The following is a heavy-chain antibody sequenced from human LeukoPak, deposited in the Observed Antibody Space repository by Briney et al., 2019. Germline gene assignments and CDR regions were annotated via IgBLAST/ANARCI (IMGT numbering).Heavy chain of an antibody. CDR2: IYHSGST. CDR3: ARVILSGHCSSTSCQGRRYNWFDP. V-gene: IGHV4-30-2*01. Sequence: SQTLSLTCAVSGGSISSGGYSWSWIRQPPGKGLEWIGYIYHSGSTYYNPSLKSRVTISVDRSKNQFSLKLSSVTAADTAVYYCARVILSGHCSSTSCQGRRYNWFDPWGQGTLVTVSS. D-gene: IGHD2-2*01. J-gene: IGHJ5*02. CDR1: GGSISSGGYS.